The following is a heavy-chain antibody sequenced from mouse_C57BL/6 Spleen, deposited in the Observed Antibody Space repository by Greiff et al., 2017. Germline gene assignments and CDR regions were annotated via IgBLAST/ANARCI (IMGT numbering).Heavy chain of an antibody. J-gene: IGHJ3*01. CDR3: AVGDDGYYFAY. V-gene: IGHV1-81*01. CDR2: IYPSSGNT. CDR1: GYTFTSYG. D-gene: IGHD2-3*01. Sequence: QVQLKQSGAELVRPGASVKLSCKASGYTFTSYGISWVKQRTGQGLEWIGEIYPSSGNTYYNEQFKGKATLTADKSSSTAYMELRSLTSEDSAVYVCAVGDDGYYFAYWGQGTLVTVSA.